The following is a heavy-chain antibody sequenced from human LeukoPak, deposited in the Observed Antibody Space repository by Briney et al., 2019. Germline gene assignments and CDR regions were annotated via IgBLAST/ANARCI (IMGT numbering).Heavy chain of an antibody. CDR3: ARDGGLTIVRGVVDL. Sequence: SETLSLTCTVSGGSVSSSNWWTWIRQTPGKGLEWIGEIFHTGHTNYNPSLKSRVTISVDKSSNHFFLNLNSVTAADTAVYYCARDGGLTIVRGVVDLWGQGTLVTVSS. D-gene: IGHD3-10*01. CDR1: GGSVSSSNW. V-gene: IGHV4-4*02. CDR2: IFHTGHT. J-gene: IGHJ5*02.